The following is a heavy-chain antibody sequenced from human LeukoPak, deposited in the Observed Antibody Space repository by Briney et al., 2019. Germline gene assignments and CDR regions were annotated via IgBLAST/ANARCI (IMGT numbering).Heavy chain of an antibody. CDR3: ARITYYYDSSGSWDAFDI. Sequence: PSETLSLTCTVSGDSIISSNYYWVWIRQPPGKGLEWIGTIYYSGSTFYSPSLKSRITISVDTSKNQFSLKLSSVTAADTAVYYCARITYYYDSSGSWDAFDIWGQGTMVTVSS. CDR2: IYYSGST. V-gene: IGHV4-39*01. D-gene: IGHD3-22*01. CDR1: GDSIISSNYY. J-gene: IGHJ3*02.